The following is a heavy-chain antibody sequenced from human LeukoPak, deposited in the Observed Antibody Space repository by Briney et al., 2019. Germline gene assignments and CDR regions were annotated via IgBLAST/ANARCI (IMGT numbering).Heavy chain of an antibody. Sequence: SETLSLTCTVSGGSISSSSYYWGWVRQPPGKGLEWIGSIYYSGSTYYNPSLKSRVTISVDTSKNQFSLKLSSVTAADTAVYYCARRTGYCSSASCSPYDYWGQGTLVTVSS. J-gene: IGHJ4*02. CDR3: ARRTGYCSSASCSPYDY. V-gene: IGHV4-39*07. CDR2: IYYSGST. CDR1: GGSISSSSYY. D-gene: IGHD2-2*01.